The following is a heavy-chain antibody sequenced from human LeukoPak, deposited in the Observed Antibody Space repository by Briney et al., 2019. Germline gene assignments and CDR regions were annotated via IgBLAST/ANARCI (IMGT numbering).Heavy chain of an antibody. J-gene: IGHJ5*02. CDR3: ARENGGDGLLYNWFDP. D-gene: IGHD2-21*02. V-gene: IGHV4-39*07. CDR2: IYYSGST. Sequence: SSETLSLTCTVSGGSISSSSYYWGWIRQPPGKGLEWIGSIYYSGSTNYNPSLKSRVTISVDKSKNQFSLKLSSVTAADTAVCYCARENGGDGLLYNWFDPWGQGTLVTVSS. CDR1: GGSISSSSYY.